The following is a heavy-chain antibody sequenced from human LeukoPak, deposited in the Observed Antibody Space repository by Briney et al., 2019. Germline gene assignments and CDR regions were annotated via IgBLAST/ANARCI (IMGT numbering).Heavy chain of an antibody. D-gene: IGHD6-6*01. CDR2: TFYRGST. V-gene: IGHV4-59*01. CDR1: GGSISSYF. CDR3: AREAIEYSSSSPNWFDP. Sequence: SETLSLTCTVSGGSISSYFWNWMRQSPGKGLEWIGKTFYRGSTNYNPPLKSRVTISVDTSKNQFSLKLSSVTAADTAVYYCAREAIEYSSSSPNWFDPWGQGTLVTVSS. J-gene: IGHJ5*02.